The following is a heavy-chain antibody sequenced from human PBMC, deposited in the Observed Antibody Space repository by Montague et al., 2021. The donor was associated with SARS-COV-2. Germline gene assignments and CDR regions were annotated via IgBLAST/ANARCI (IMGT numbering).Heavy chain of an antibody. V-gene: IGHV2-70*01. J-gene: IGHJ6*02. CDR3: ARMAAEQQLVLSGGYYYYYGMDV. CDR2: IDWDDDK. Sequence: PALVKPTQTLTLTCTFSGFSLSTSGMCVSWIRQPPGKALEWLALIDWDDDKYYSTSLKTRLTSSKDTSKNQVVLTMTNMDPVDTATYYCARMAAEQQLVLSGGYYYYYGMDVWGQGTTVTVSS. CDR1: GFSLSTSGMC. D-gene: IGHD6-13*01.